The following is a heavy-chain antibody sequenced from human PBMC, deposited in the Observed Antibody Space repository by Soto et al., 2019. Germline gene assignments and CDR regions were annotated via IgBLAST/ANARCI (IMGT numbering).Heavy chain of an antibody. D-gene: IGHD6-19*01. CDR3: ARRHLADAVSYWFDP. CDR2: IDSSGEK. J-gene: IGHJ5*02. V-gene: IGHV2-26*01. Sequence: QVTLKESGPVLVKPTETLTLRCTVSGLSITDSEMGVSWIRQPPGQPLEWLAHIDSSGEKSYRTFLKSRLAISKDPATSQIVLPIQNIDPADTATYYCARRHLADAVSYWFDPCGQGIQVTVSS. CDR1: GLSITDSEMG.